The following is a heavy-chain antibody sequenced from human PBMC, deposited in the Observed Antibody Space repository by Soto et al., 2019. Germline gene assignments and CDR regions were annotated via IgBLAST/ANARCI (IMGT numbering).Heavy chain of an antibody. J-gene: IGHJ6*02. D-gene: IGHD3-9*01. V-gene: IGHV3-23*01. CDR2: ISGSGGST. CDR3: AKVVQVDILSGYLYYYYGMAV. CDR1: GFTFSSYA. Sequence: GGSLRLSCAASGFTFSSYAMSWVRQAPGKGLEWVSAISGSGGSTYYADSVKGRFTISRDNSKNTLYLQMNSLRAEDTAVYYCAKVVQVDILSGYLYYYYGMAVWGQGTTVTDSS.